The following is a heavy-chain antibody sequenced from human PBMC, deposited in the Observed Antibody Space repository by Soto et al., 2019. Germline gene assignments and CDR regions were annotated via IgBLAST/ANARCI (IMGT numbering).Heavy chain of an antibody. CDR2: IYSGGST. CDR1: GFTVSSTY. J-gene: IGHJ4*02. Sequence: GGSLRLSCADSGFTVSSTYMSWVRQAPGKGLEWVSVIYSGGSTYYADSVKGRFTISRDNSKNTLYLQMNSLRAEDTAVYYCARSGYSYGPFDYWGQGTLVTVSS. CDR3: ARSGYSYGPFDY. V-gene: IGHV3-53*01. D-gene: IGHD5-18*01.